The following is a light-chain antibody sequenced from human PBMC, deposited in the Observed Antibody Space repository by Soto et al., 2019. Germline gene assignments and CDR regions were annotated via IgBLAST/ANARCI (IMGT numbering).Light chain of an antibody. J-gene: IGLJ3*02. CDR3: CSYAGSYTWV. V-gene: IGLV2-11*01. CDR2: AVN. CDR1: SSDVGDYNY. Sequence: QSALTQPRSVSGSPGQSVTISCTGTSSDVGDYNYVSWYQQHPGKAPKLLIYAVNMRPSGVPDRFSGSKSGNTASLTISGIQAEDEADYSCCSYAGSYTWVFGGGTKRTVL.